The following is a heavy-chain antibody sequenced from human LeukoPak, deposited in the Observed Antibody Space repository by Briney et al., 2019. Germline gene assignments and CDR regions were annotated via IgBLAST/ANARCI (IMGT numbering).Heavy chain of an antibody. Sequence: SETLSLTCAVYGGSFSGYYWSWIRQPPGKGLEWIGEINHSGSTNYNPSLKSRVTISVDTSKNQFSLKLSSVTAADTAVYYCARRTLAGCSYGLSYWGQGTLVTVSS. V-gene: IGHV4-34*01. CDR3: ARRTLAGCSYGLSY. J-gene: IGHJ4*02. CDR1: GGSFSGYY. CDR2: INHSGST. D-gene: IGHD5-18*01.